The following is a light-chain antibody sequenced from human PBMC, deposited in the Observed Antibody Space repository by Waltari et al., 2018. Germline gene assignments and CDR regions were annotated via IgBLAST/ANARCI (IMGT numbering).Light chain of an antibody. J-gene: IGKJ1*01. CDR2: AAS. V-gene: IGKV1-39*01. Sequence: IQMTQSPSSLSASIGDRVTISCRASQSPSSYLNWYQHKPGKAPNLLIYAASALQSGVPSRFRGSGSGTDFTLTITSLQPEDFATYYCQQTYSAPTFGQGTKVEIK. CDR3: QQTYSAPT. CDR1: QSPSSY.